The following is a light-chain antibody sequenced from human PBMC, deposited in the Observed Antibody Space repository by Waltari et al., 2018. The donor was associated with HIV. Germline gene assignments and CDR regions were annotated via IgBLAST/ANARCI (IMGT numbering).Light chain of an antibody. CDR3: AAWDDSLNEWL. Sequence: QSVLAQPPSASGTPGQRVTISCSGSSSNIARNTVNWYQQLPGTAPKLLSYANDRRPSGVPDRFSGSKSDTSASLAISGLQSEDEADFYCAAWDDSLNEWLFGGGTKLTVL. V-gene: IGLV1-44*01. CDR1: SSNIARNT. J-gene: IGLJ3*02. CDR2: AND.